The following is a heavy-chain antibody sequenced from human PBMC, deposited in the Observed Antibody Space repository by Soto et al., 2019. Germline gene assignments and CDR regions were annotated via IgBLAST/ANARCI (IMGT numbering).Heavy chain of an antibody. CDR3: AKLGQLDRVHGWFDP. V-gene: IGHV3-23*01. D-gene: IGHD6-6*01. Sequence: TGGSLRLSCAASGFTFISYAMSWVRQAPGKGLEWVSAISGSGGSTYYADSVKGRFTISRDNSKNTLYLQMNSLRAEDTAVYYCAKLGQLDRVHGWFDPWGQGTLVTVSS. CDR2: ISGSGGST. CDR1: GFTFISYA. J-gene: IGHJ5*02.